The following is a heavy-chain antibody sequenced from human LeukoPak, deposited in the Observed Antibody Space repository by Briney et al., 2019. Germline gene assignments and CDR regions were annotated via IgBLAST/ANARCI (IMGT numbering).Heavy chain of an antibody. CDR3: ARDGFDY. J-gene: IGHJ4*02. Sequence: HPGGSLRLSCVASGSTFNIYNMHWVRQAPGKGLEWVAVISDDETKKFYADSVRGRFTISRDNSNITLYLQVNNLGPEDTAVYYCARDGFDYWGQGTLVTVSS. V-gene: IGHV3-30-3*01. CDR1: GSTFNIYN. CDR2: ISDDETKK.